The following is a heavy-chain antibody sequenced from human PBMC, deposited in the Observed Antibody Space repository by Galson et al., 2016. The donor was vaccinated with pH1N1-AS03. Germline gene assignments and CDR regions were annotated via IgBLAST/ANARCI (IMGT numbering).Heavy chain of an antibody. CDR3: ADPFGLP. D-gene: IGHD2/OR15-2a*01. V-gene: IGHV3-74*01. CDR1: GFTFSSYW. J-gene: IGHJ4*02. CDR2: IDSDGSNT. Sequence: SLRLSCAASGFTFSSYWMHWVRHLPGKGLVWVSGIDSDGSNTYYADSVRGRFTISRDNAKNTLYLQMNSLRAEDTALYYCADPFGLPWGQGTLITVSP.